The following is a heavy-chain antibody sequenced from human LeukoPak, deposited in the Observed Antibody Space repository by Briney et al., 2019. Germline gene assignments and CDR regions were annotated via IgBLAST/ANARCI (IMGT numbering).Heavy chain of an antibody. J-gene: IGHJ4*02. CDR2: VSGSGGST. CDR3: ANLHGSSSSSLDY. V-gene: IGHV3-23*01. D-gene: IGHD6-6*01. Sequence: GGSLRLSCAASGFTFSSYAMSWVRQASGKGLEWVSAVSGSGGSTYYADSVKGRFTISRDNSKNTLYLQMNSLRAEDTAVYYCANLHGSSSSSLDYWGQGTLVTVSS. CDR1: GFTFSSYA.